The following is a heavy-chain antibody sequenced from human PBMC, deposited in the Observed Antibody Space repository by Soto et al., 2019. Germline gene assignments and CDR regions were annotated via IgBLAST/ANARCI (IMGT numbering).Heavy chain of an antibody. Sequence: QVQLQESGPGLVKPSQTLSLTCTVSGGSISSGGYYWSWIRQHPGKGLEWIGYIYYSGSTYYNPSLKSRVTISVDTSKNQFSLKLSSVTAADTAVYYCAREATIFGVPPPMDVWGQGTTVTVSS. CDR2: IYYSGST. D-gene: IGHD3-3*01. J-gene: IGHJ6*02. CDR3: AREATIFGVPPPMDV. CDR1: GGSISSGGYY. V-gene: IGHV4-31*03.